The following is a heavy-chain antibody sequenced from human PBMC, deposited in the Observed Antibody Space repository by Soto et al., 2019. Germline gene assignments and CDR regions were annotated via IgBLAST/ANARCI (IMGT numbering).Heavy chain of an antibody. Sequence: QVQLVQSGTEVKKPEASVKVSCKASGYIFSDYYMHWVRQAPGQGLEWMGWINPNRGGTNSAQKFQGRVTMTRDASISTAYMQLSRLRSDDTAVYYCARAYGDYSSYYFDYWGQGTLVTVSS. V-gene: IGHV1-2*02. CDR2: INPNRGGT. D-gene: IGHD4-17*01. CDR1: GYIFSDYY. J-gene: IGHJ4*02. CDR3: ARAYGDYSSYYFDY.